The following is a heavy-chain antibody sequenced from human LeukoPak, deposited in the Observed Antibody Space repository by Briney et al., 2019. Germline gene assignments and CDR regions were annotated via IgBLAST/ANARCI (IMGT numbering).Heavy chain of an antibody. CDR3: ARDTYGGNSPFDY. CDR1: GFTFSSYA. J-gene: IGHJ4*02. Sequence: PGGSLRLSCAASGFTFSSYAMHWVRQAPGKGLEWVAVISYDGSNKYYADSVKGRFTISRDNSKNTLYLQMNSLRAEDTAVYYCARDTYGGNSPFDYWGQGTLVAVSS. D-gene: IGHD4-23*01. V-gene: IGHV3-30-3*01. CDR2: ISYDGSNK.